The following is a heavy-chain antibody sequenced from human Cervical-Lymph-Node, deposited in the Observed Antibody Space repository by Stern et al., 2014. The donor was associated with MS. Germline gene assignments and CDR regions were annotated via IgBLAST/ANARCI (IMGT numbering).Heavy chain of an antibody. D-gene: IGHD6-13*01. CDR3: ARDPQPTPAGGGVFVLNNGFDP. V-gene: IGHV1-69*01. CDR2: FIPLFGTA. J-gene: IGHJ5*02. Sequence: QMQLVQSGAEVKKPGSSVKVSCKASGDTFNDYAINWVRQAPGQGLEWLGVFIPLFGTAKYAQRFRGRVTLTADESTSTAYMEVSGLRSDDTAVYYCARDPQPTPAGGGVFVLNNGFDPWGQGTLVTVSS. CDR1: GDTFNDYA.